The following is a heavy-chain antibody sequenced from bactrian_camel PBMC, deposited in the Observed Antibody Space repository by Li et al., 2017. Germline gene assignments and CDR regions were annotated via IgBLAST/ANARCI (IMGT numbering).Heavy chain of an antibody. CDR1: ESFGGCDD. CDR3: ATCWCGFCTQISDYND. D-gene: IGHD1*01. J-gene: IGHJ4*01. CDR2: IYTGDGER. V-gene: IGHV3S40*01. Sequence: VQLVESGGGSVQTGGSLRLSCAASESFGGCDDMSWVRQGPGKQRGVVASIYTGDGERMYTDSVKGRFTISRDNAKNSVYLQMNSLKPEDTAMYYCATCWCGFCTQISDYNDRGQGTQVTVS.